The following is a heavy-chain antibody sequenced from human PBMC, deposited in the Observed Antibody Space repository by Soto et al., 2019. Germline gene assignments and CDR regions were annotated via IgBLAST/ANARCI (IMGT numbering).Heavy chain of an antibody. CDR2: IKQDGSEK. V-gene: IGHV3-7*01. D-gene: IGHD3-3*01. CDR3: ARDNDSFYDFWSGYYGVNWFDP. Sequence: EVQLVESGGGLVQPGGSLRLSCAASGFTFSSYWMSWVRQAPGKGLEWVANIKQDGSEKYYVDSVKGRFTISRDNAKNSLYLQMNSLRAEDTAVYYCARDNDSFYDFWSGYYGVNWFDPWGQGTLVTVSS. CDR1: GFTFSSYW. J-gene: IGHJ5*02.